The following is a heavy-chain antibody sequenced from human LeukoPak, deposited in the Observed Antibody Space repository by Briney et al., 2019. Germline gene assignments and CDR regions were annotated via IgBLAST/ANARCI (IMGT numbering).Heavy chain of an antibody. Sequence: GGSLRLSCAASGFTFDDYAMHWVRQAPGKGLEWVSGISWKSGSIGYADSVKGRFTISRDNAKNSLYLQMNSLRAEDTALYYCAKDSLQYYYDSSGYSPFDYWGQGTLVTVSS. CDR2: ISWKSGSI. CDR1: GFTFDDYA. J-gene: IGHJ4*02. V-gene: IGHV3-9*01. D-gene: IGHD3-22*01. CDR3: AKDSLQYYYDSSGYSPFDY.